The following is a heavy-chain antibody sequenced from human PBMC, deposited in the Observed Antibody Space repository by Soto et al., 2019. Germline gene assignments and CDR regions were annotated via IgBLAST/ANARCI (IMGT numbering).Heavy chain of an antibody. CDR2: IYYSGST. CDR3: AREGKSIHYYYGMDV. D-gene: IGHD6-6*01. J-gene: IGHJ6*02. Sequence: SETLSLTCTVSGGSISSYYWSWIRQPPGKGLEWIGYIYYSGSTYYNPSLKSRVTISVDTSKNQFSLKLSSVTAADTAVYYCAREGKSIHYYYGMDVWGQGTTVTVSS. CDR1: GGSISSYY. V-gene: IGHV4-59*06.